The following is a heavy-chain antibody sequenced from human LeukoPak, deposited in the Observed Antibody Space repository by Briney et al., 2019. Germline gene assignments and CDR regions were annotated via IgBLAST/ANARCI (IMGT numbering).Heavy chain of an antibody. CDR1: GFTFSSYA. Sequence: GGSLRLSCAASGFTFSSYAMSWVRQAPGKGLEWVSAISGSGGSTYYADSVKGRFTISRDNSKNTLYLQMNSLGAEDTAVYYCAKDDYYDSSGYWSAEYFQHWGQGTLVTVSS. D-gene: IGHD3-22*01. CDR3: AKDDYYDSSGYWSAEYFQH. V-gene: IGHV3-23*01. J-gene: IGHJ1*01. CDR2: ISGSGGST.